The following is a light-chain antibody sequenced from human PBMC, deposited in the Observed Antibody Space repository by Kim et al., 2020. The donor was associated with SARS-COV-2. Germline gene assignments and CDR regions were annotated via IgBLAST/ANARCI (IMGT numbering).Light chain of an antibody. V-gene: IGKV3-20*01. Sequence: SPGERATLSSRASQSVRSSYLAWYQQKPGQAPRLLFYTASRRATGIPDRFSGSGSGTDFTLTISRLEPEEFAVFYCQQYGSVPFTFGPGTKVDIK. CDR1: QSVRSSY. CDR2: TAS. J-gene: IGKJ3*01. CDR3: QQYGSVPFT.